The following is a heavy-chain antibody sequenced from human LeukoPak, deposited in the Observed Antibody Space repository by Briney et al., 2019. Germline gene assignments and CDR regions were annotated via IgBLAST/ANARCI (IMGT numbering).Heavy chain of an antibody. CDR2: IISSSSTI. CDR1: GFTFSNYN. CDR3: ARDPLDY. J-gene: IGHJ4*02. Sequence: GSLRLSCAASGFTFSNYNMKWVRQAPGKGLEWLSYIISSSSTIYYADSVKGRFTISRDNAKNSLYLQMNSLRAEDTAVYCWARDPLDYWGQGTLVTVSS. V-gene: IGHV3-48*01.